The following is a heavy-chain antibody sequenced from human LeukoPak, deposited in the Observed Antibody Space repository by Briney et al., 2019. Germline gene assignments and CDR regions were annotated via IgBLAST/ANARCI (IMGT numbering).Heavy chain of an antibody. CDR1: GGSISIFY. CDR3: ARGLVVPPNTGRHYYYMDV. D-gene: IGHD2-2*01. Sequence: PSETLSLTCTVSGGSISIFYWSWIRQPPGKGLEWIGDIYYSGTTNYNPSLKSRVTISLDTSKNQFSLKLSSVTAADTAVYYCARGLVVPPNTGRHYYYMDVWGKGTTVTVSS. V-gene: IGHV4-59*12. J-gene: IGHJ6*03. CDR2: IYYSGTT.